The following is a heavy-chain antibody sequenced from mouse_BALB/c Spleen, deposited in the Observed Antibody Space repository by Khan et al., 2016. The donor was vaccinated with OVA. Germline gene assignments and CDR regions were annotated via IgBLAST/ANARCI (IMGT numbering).Heavy chain of an antibody. CDR1: GFSLTSYD. D-gene: IGHD1-1*01. J-gene: IGHJ1*01. CDR3: VRMGHYYGSFYWYFDV. Sequence: QVQLQQSGPGLVAPSQSLSITCTVSGFSLTSYDISWIRQPPGKGLEWLGVIWTGGGTNYNSAFLSRLSISKDNSKSQVFLKMNSLQTDDTAIYXCVRMGHYYGSFYWYFDVWGAGTTVTVSS. CDR2: IWTGGGT. V-gene: IGHV2-9-2*01.